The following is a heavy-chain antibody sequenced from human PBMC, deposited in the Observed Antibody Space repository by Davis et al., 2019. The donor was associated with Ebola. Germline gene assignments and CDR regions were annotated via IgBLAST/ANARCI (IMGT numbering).Heavy chain of an antibody. Sequence: ASVKVSCKASGYTFTSYGINWVRQATGQGLEWMGRMNPNSGNTGYAQKFQGRVTMTRNTSISTAYMELSSLRSEDTAVYYCARGYGPMEYQYNYYYGMDVWGQGTTVTVSS. CDR2: MNPNSGNT. J-gene: IGHJ6*02. V-gene: IGHV1-8*02. CDR3: ARGYGPMEYQYNYYYGMDV. CDR1: GYTFTSYG. D-gene: IGHD2-2*01.